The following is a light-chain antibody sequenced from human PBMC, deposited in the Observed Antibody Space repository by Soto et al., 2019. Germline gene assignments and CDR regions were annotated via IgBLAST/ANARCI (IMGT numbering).Light chain of an antibody. V-gene: IGKV1-5*01. CDR1: QNISRW. CDR2: DAC. J-gene: IGKJ1*01. CDR3: QQYKSCWA. Sequence: DIQMTQSPYTVSDSVGARVTITCRASQNISRWLAWYQQKPGRAPKLLIYDACTLESGGPSRFIGGGSGTEFTLTISSLQPDEFAIYQCQQYKSCWALGQGTKVDI.